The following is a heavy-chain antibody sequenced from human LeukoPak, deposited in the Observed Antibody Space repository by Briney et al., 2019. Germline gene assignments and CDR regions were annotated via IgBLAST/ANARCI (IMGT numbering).Heavy chain of an antibody. J-gene: IGHJ4*02. D-gene: IGHD2-2*01. V-gene: IGHV4-30-4*01. Sequence: SETLSLICTVSGGSISSGDYYWSWIRQPPGKGLEWIGYIYYSGSTYYNPSLKSRVTISIDTSKNQFSLKLSSATAADTAVFYCARRLVVPAAIFGKFDYWGQGTLVTVSS. CDR3: ARRLVVPAAIFGKFDY. CDR1: GGSISSGDYY. CDR2: IYYSGST.